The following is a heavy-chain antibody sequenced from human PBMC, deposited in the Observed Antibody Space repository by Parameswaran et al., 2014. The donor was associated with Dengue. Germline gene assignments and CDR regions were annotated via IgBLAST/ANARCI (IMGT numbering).Heavy chain of an antibody. CDR3: ARGRAVGDFWSGYQYYFDY. CDR2: IYYSGST. Sequence: SETLSLTCTVSGGSISSSSYYWGWIRQPPGKGLEWIGSIYYSGSTYYNPSLKSRVTISVDTSKNQFSLKLSSVTAADTAVYYCARGRAVGDFWSGYQYYFDYWGQGTLVTVSS. V-gene: IGHV4-39*07. D-gene: IGHD3-3*01. CDR1: GGSISSSSYY. J-gene: IGHJ4*02.